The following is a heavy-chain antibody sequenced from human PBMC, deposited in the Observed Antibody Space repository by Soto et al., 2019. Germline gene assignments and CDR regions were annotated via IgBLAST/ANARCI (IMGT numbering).Heavy chain of an antibody. V-gene: IGHV3-9*01. J-gene: IGHJ6*02. Sequence: EVQLVESGGGLVQPGRSLRLSCAASGFTFDDYAMHWVRQAPGKGLEWVSGISWNSGSIGYADSVKGRFTISRDNAKNSLYLQMNSLRAEDTALYYCAKGLPRFLVHRSGMDVWGQGTTVTVSS. CDR2: ISWNSGSI. CDR1: GFTFDDYA. CDR3: AKGLPRFLVHRSGMDV. D-gene: IGHD3-3*01.